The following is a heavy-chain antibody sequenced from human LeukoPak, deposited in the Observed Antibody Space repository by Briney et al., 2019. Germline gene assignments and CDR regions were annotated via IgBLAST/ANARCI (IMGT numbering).Heavy chain of an antibody. D-gene: IGHD2-15*01. Sequence: SETLSLTCSVSGGSINSGDYYWTWIRQPPGKGLEWIGYIYYSGSTYYNPSLKSRVTISIDTSKKQFLLDLSSVTAADTAVYYCARKVVADTAFDFWGQGTLVTVSS. CDR3: ARKVVADTAFDF. J-gene: IGHJ4*02. V-gene: IGHV4-30-4*01. CDR1: GGSINSGDYY. CDR2: IYYSGST.